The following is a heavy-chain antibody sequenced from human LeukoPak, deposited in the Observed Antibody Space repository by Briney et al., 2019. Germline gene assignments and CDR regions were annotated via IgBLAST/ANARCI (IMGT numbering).Heavy chain of an antibody. CDR3: ARVGTGYSSGWPYLHFDY. J-gene: IGHJ4*02. D-gene: IGHD6-19*01. V-gene: IGHV3-21*01. CDR1: GFTFSSYS. Sequence: GGSLRLSCAASGFTFSSYSMNWVRQAPGKGLEWVSSISSSSSYIYYADSVKGRFTISRDNAKNSLYLQMNSLRAEDTAVYYCARVGTGYSSGWPYLHFDYWGQGTLVTVSS. CDR2: ISSSSSYI.